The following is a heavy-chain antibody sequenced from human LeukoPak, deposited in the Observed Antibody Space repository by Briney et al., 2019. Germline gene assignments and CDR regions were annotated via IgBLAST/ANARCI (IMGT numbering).Heavy chain of an antibody. J-gene: IGHJ3*02. CDR2: IDPHSGGT. D-gene: IGHD3-22*01. Sequence: ASVKVSCKASGYSFIDYYIHWVRQAPGQGLEWMGCIDPHSGGTKYAQKLQGRVTMTRDTSISAAYMELSRLRSDDTAVFYCASEYYDSSGTKYAFDIWGQGTRITVSS. CDR1: GYSFIDYY. V-gene: IGHV1-2*02. CDR3: ASEYYDSSGTKYAFDI.